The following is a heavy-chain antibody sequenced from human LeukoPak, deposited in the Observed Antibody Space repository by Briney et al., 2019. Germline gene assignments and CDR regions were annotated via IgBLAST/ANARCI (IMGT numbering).Heavy chain of an antibody. D-gene: IGHD1-26*01. CDR3: AKGEGAYYYYGVDV. J-gene: IGHJ6*02. CDR2: ISGSGAST. Sequence: GGSLRLSCAASGFTFSDYAMTWVRQAPGKGLEWVSSISGSGASTYYADSVKGWFTISRDISKNTLYLQMSSLRAEDAAVYYCAKGEGAYYYYGVDVWGQGTTVTVSS. CDR1: GFTFSDYA. V-gene: IGHV3-23*01.